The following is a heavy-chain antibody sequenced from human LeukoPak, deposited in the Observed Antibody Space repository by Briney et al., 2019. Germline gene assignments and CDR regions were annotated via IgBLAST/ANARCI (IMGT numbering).Heavy chain of an antibody. CDR1: GFTFSDYY. D-gene: IGHD2-21*02. J-gene: IGHJ5*02. V-gene: IGHV3-11*01. CDR2: ISSSGSTI. Sequence: PGGSLRLSCAASGFTFSDYYMSWIRQAPGKGLEWVSYISSSGSTIYYADSVKGRFTISRDNAKNSLYLQMNSLRAEDTAVYYCARDPRPHVVVTASPGVWFDPWGQGTLVTVSS. CDR3: ARDPRPHVVVTASPGVWFDP.